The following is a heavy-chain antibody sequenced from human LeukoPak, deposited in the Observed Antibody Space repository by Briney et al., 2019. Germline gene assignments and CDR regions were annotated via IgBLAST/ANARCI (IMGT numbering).Heavy chain of an antibody. D-gene: IGHD6-13*01. Sequence: SETLSLTCTVSGGSISSSSYYWGWIRQPPGKGLEWIGSIYYSGSTYYNPSLKSRVTISVDTSKNQFSLKLSSVTAADTAVYYCARTGSSWYHPGDYWGQGTLVTVTS. J-gene: IGHJ4*02. CDR3: ARTGSSWYHPGDY. CDR1: GGSISSSSYY. CDR2: IYYSGST. V-gene: IGHV4-39*01.